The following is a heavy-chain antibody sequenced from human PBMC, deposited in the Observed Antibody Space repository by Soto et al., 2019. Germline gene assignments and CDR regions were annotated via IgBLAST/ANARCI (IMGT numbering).Heavy chain of an antibody. CDR1: GGSISSGGYY. Sequence: PSETLSLTCTVSGGSISSGGYYWSWIRQHPGKGLEWIGYIYYSGSTYYNPSLKSRVTISVDTSKNQFSLELSSLRSEDTAVYYCARTLYGDNVDYWGQGTLVTVSS. J-gene: IGHJ4*02. V-gene: IGHV4-31*03. CDR3: ARTLYGDNVDY. CDR2: IYYSGST. D-gene: IGHD4-17*01.